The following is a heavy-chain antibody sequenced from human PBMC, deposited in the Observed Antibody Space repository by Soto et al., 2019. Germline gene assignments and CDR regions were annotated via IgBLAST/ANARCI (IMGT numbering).Heavy chain of an antibody. CDR2: IYWNDDK. V-gene: IGHV2-5*01. D-gene: IGHD1-26*01. Sequence: QITLKESGPTLVKPTQTLTLTCTFSGFSLSTSGVGVGWIRQPPGKALEWLALIYWNDDKRYSPSLKSRLTITKDTSKNQVVLTMTNMDPVDTATYYCPHSGPIVAATGYNWFDPWGQGTLVTVSS. CDR3: PHSGPIVAATGYNWFDP. J-gene: IGHJ5*02. CDR1: GFSLSTSGVG.